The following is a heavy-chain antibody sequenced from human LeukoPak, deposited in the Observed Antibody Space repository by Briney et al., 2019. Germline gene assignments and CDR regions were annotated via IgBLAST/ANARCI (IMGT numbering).Heavy chain of an antibody. Sequence: GGSLRLSCAASGFTFSSYSMNWVRQAPGKGLEWVSYISSSSSTIYYADSVKGRFTISRDNAKNSLYLQMNSLRAEDTAVYYCARDLADFGVVWYFDYWGQGTLVTVSS. J-gene: IGHJ4*02. CDR2: ISSSSSTI. V-gene: IGHV3-48*01. CDR3: ARDLADFGVVWYFDY. CDR1: GFTFSSYS. D-gene: IGHD3-3*01.